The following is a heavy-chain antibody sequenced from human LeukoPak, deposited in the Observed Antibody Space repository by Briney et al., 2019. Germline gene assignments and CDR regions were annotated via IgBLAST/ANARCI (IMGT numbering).Heavy chain of an antibody. CDR3: AREDSSGWYVFDY. D-gene: IGHD6-19*01. V-gene: IGHV1-46*01. Sequence: ASLKVSCKASGYTFTSYYMHWVRQAPRQALEWMGIINPSGGSTSYVQKFQGRVTMTRDTSTSTVYMELSSLRSEDTAVYYCAREDSSGWYVFDYWGQGTLVTVSS. CDR2: INPSGGST. J-gene: IGHJ4*02. CDR1: GYTFTSYY.